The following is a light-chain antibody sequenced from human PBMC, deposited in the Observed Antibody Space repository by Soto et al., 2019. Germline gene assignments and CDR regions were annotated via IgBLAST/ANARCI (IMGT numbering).Light chain of an antibody. J-gene: IGKJ1*01. V-gene: IGKV1-5*03. CDR2: KAS. CDR3: QQYNSYSPT. CDR1: ESISVW. Sequence: DIQMTQSPSTLYASVVDRFTITFRASESISVWLAWYQQKAGKAPNLLIYKASRLESGVPSRFSGSGSETEFTLTISGLQPGDSATYYCQQYNSYSPTFGQGTKVDI.